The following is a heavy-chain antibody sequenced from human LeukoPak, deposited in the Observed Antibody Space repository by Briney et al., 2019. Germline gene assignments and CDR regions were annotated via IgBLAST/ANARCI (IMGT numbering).Heavy chain of an antibody. CDR1: GFTFSSYW. Sequence: GGPLRLSCAASGFTFSSYWMSGVRQALGKGLEWVANIKQDGSEKYYVDSVKGRFTISRDNAKNSLYLQMNSLRAEDTAVYYCARVDSSAPWVYFQHWGQGTLVTVSS. CDR2: IKQDGSEK. J-gene: IGHJ1*01. V-gene: IGHV3-7*03. D-gene: IGHD3-22*01. CDR3: ARVDSSAPWVYFQH.